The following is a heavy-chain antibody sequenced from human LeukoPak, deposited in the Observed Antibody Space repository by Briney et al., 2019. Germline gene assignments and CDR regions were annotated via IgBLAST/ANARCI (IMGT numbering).Heavy chain of an antibody. V-gene: IGHV4-4*09. CDR3: AGHTTDSSGYYYWFDP. D-gene: IGHD3-22*01. CDR2: IYTSGST. CDR1: GGSISSYY. J-gene: IGHJ5*02. Sequence: PSETLSLTCTVSGGSISSYYWSWIRQPPGKGLEWIGYIYTSGSTNYNPSLKSRVTISVDTSKNQFSLKLSSVTAADTAVYYCAGHTTDSSGYYYWFDPWGQGTLVTVSS.